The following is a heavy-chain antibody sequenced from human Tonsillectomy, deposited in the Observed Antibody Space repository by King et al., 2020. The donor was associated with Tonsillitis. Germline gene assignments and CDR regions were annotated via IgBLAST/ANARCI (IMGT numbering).Heavy chain of an antibody. Sequence: QLVQSGAEVKKPGSSVKVSCKASGDTFSSYAISWVRQAPGQGLEWMGRIIPILGIANYAQKFQGRVTITADKSTSTAYMELSSLRSEDTAVYYCARDSLGVAFDYWGQGTLVTVSS. V-gene: IGHV1-69*04. CDR3: ARDSLGVAFDY. CDR2: IIPILGIA. J-gene: IGHJ4*02. D-gene: IGHD3-3*01. CDR1: GDTFSSYA.